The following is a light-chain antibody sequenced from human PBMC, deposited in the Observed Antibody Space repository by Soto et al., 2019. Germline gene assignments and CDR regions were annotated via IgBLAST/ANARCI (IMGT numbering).Light chain of an antibody. V-gene: IGLV3-1*01. Sequence: SYELTQPPSVSVSPGQTASITCSGDKLGDKYACWYQQKPGQSPVLVIYQDSKRPSGIPERFSGSNSGNTATLTISGTQAMDEADYYCQAWDSSTGEVFGGGTK. CDR1: KLGDKY. J-gene: IGLJ2*01. CDR3: QAWDSSTGEV. CDR2: QDS.